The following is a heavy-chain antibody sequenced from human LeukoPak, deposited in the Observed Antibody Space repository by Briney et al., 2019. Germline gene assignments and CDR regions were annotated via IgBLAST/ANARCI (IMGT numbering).Heavy chain of an antibody. Sequence: SQTLSLTCTVSGGSISSSSYYWGWIRQPPGKGLEWIGSIYYSGSTYYNPSLKSRVTISVDTSKNQFSLKLSSVTAADTAVYYCARTTEGAQFYYYGSGSSSRPFDYWGQGTLVTVSS. CDR3: ARTTEGAQFYYYGSGSSSRPFDY. CDR2: IYYSGST. V-gene: IGHV4-39*07. CDR1: GGSISSSSYY. D-gene: IGHD3-10*01. J-gene: IGHJ4*02.